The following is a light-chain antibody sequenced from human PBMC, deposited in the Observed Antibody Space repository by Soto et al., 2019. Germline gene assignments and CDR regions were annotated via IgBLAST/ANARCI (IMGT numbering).Light chain of an antibody. CDR3: SSYTTSGTWV. J-gene: IGLJ3*02. CDR1: SSDVGGYNF. V-gene: IGLV2-14*03. Sequence: QSALTQPASVSGSPGQSITISCTGTSSDVGGYNFVSWYQQHPGKAPKLMIYDVSNRPSGVSNRFSGSKSGNTASLTMSGLQAEDEADYYCSSYTTSGTWVFGGGTQLTVL. CDR2: DVS.